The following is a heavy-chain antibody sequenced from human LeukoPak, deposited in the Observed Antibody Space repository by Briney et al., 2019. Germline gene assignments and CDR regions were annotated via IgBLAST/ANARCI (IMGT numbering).Heavy chain of an antibody. CDR1: GYTFTGHY. CDR2: INSDSGGT. J-gene: IGHJ3*02. Sequence: GASVKVSCKASGYTFTGHYMRWVRQAPGQGLEWMGWINSDSGGTKYAQKFQGSVIMTRVTSISTAYMELSRLKSDDTAVYYCARGRVHSWSDAFDIWGQGTTVTVSS. D-gene: IGHD1-1*01. V-gene: IGHV1-2*02. CDR3: ARGRVHSWSDAFDI.